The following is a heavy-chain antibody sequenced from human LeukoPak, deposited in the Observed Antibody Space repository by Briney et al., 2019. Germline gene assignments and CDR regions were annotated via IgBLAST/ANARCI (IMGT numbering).Heavy chain of an antibody. CDR1: GFTFSTYW. CDR2: IKQDGSEK. J-gene: IGHJ5*02. D-gene: IGHD3-10*01. Sequence: GGSLRLSCAASGFTFSTYWMTWVRQAPGKGLEWVANIKQDGSEKFYVDSVTGRFTISRDNAKNSLYLQMDSLRAEDTAVYYCARDHYHGVGWFDPWGQGTLVTVS. V-gene: IGHV3-7*01. CDR3: ARDHYHGVGWFDP.